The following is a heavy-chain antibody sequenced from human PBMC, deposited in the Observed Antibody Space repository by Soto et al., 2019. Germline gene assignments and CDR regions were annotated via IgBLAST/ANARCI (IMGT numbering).Heavy chain of an antibody. CDR2: INPSGGST. V-gene: IGHV1-46*01. Sequence: NGSWKTAGYALSIDHSGCRLHTPEQGLDWIGIINPSGGSTSYAQKFQGRVTMTRDTSTSTVYMELSRLRAEDTAVYYCARDLAGDYAWGSYRYTKVCYYGMEVWGKGTTV. CDR3: ARDLAGDYAWGSYRYTKVCYYGMEV. J-gene: IGHJ6*01. D-gene: IGHD3-16*02. CDR1: GYALSIDH.